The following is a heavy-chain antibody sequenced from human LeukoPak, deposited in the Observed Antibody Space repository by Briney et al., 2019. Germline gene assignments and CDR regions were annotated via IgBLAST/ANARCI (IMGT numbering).Heavy chain of an antibody. J-gene: IGHJ2*01. CDR3: ASTHSEYYYDSSGYYIESDWYFDL. CDR1: GFTFSDYY. Sequence: PGGSLRLSCAASGFTFSDYYMSWIRQAPGKGLEWVSYISSSGSTIYYADSVKGRFTISRDNAKNSLYLQMNSLRAEDTAVYYCASTHSEYYYDSSGYYIESDWYFDLWGRGTLVTVSS. D-gene: IGHD3-22*01. CDR2: ISSSGSTI. V-gene: IGHV3-11*04.